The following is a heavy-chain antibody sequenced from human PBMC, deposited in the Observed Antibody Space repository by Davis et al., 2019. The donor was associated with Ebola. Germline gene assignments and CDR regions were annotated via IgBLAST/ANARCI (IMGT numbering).Heavy chain of an antibody. V-gene: IGHV4-59*01. D-gene: IGHD2-2*01. CDR3: ASGAYCSSTSCYGYYYYGMDV. J-gene: IGHJ6*02. Sequence: SETLSLTCTVSGGSISSYYWSWIRQPPGKGLEWIGYIYASGSTNYNPSLKSRVTISVDTSKNQFSLKLSSVTAADTAVYYCASGAYCSSTSCYGYYYYGMDVWGQGTTVTVSS. CDR1: GGSISSYY. CDR2: IYASGST.